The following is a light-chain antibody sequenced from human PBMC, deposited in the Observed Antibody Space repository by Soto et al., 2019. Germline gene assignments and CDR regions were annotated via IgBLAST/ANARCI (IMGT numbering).Light chain of an antibody. J-gene: IGKJ1*01. V-gene: IGKV1-5*01. CDR2: DAS. CDR1: QSISSW. CDR3: QQYNHYWA. Sequence: DIQMTQSPSTLSASVGDRVTITCRASQSISSWLAWYQQKPGKAPKVLIYDASSLESGVPSRFSGSGSGTEFSLTISGLQPDDFATYYCQQYNHYWAFGQGTKVDIK.